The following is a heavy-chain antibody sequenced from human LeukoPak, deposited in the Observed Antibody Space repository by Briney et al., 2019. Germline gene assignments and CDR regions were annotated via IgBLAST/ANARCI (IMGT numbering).Heavy chain of an antibody. D-gene: IGHD2-21*02. Sequence: GASVKVSCKASGGTFSSYAISWVRQAPGQGLELMGGIIPIFGTASYAQKFQGRVTITTDESTSTAYMELSSLRSEDTAVYYCARGGGAYCGGDCYRNWFDPWGQGTLVTVSS. CDR3: ARGGGAYCGGDCYRNWFDP. V-gene: IGHV1-69*05. CDR1: GGTFSSYA. J-gene: IGHJ5*02. CDR2: IIPIFGTA.